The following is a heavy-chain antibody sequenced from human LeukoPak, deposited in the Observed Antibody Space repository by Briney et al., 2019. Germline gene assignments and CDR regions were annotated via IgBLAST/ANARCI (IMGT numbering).Heavy chain of an antibody. V-gene: IGHV3-23*01. CDR1: GFTFSNHG. D-gene: IGHD5-12*01. J-gene: IGHJ4*02. Sequence: QTGGSLRLSCAASGFTFSNHGMNWVRQAPGKGLEWVSGISPSGDITYYADSVKGRFTVSRDNFKNTLYLQMNSLRTEDTAVYFCAKDDAWLRYACWGPGTLVTVSS. CDR3: AKDDAWLRYAC. CDR2: ISPSGDIT.